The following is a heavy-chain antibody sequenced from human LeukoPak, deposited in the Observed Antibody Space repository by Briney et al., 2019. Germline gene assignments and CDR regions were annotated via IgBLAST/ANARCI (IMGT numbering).Heavy chain of an antibody. D-gene: IGHD3-10*01. CDR3: ARGGSGSYFNNWFDP. CDR1: GGSISSGSYY. J-gene: IGHJ5*02. CDR2: IYTSGST. V-gene: IGHV4-61*02. Sequence: PSETLSLTCTVSGGSISSGSYYWSWIRQPAGKGLEWIGRIYTSGSTNYNPSLKSRVTISVDTSKNQFSLKLSSVTAADTAVYYCARGGSGSYFNNWFDPWGQGPLVTVSS.